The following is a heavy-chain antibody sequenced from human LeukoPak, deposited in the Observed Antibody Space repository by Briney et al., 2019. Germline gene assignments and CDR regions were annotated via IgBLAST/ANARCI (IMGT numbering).Heavy chain of an antibody. V-gene: IGHV3-23*01. CDR1: GFTFSRYG. CDR3: AKGHYYGSGSLDY. CDR2: IGGRDGST. Sequence: GGSLRLSCAASGFTFSRYGMSWVGQAPGKGVEWVSAIGGRDGSTYSAASVKGRFTISRDNSKTTLYVQMNSLRAEDTAVYYCAKGHYYGSGSLDYWGQGTLVTVSS. J-gene: IGHJ4*02. D-gene: IGHD3-10*01.